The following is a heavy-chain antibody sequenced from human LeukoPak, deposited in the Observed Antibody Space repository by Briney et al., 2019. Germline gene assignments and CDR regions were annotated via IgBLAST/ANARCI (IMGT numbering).Heavy chain of an antibody. CDR3: AKGGPYYDFWSGFFDY. D-gene: IGHD3-3*01. J-gene: IGHJ4*02. CDR2: IRYDGSNK. Sequence: GGSLRLSCAASGFTFSSYGMHWVRQAPGKGLEWVAFIRYDGSNKYYADSVKGRFTISRDNSKNTLYLQMNSLRAEDTAVYYCAKGGPYYDFWSGFFDYWGQGTLVTVSS. CDR1: GFTFSSYG. V-gene: IGHV3-30*02.